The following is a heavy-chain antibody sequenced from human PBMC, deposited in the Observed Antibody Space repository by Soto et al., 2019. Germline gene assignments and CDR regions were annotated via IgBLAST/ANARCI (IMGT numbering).Heavy chain of an antibody. CDR2: IYHSGST. CDR3: ARAPNYYGSGSYSSWFDP. D-gene: IGHD3-10*01. J-gene: IGHJ5*02. V-gene: IGHV4-30-2*01. Sequence: PSETLSLTCAVSGGSISSGGYSWSWIRQPPGKGLEWIGYIYHSGSTYYNPSLKSRVTISVDRSKNQFSLKLSSVTAADTAVYYCARAPNYYGSGSYSSWFDPWGQGTLVTVS. CDR1: GGSISSGGYS.